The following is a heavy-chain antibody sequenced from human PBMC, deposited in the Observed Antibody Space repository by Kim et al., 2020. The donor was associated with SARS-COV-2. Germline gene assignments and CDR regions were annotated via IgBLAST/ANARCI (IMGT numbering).Heavy chain of an antibody. J-gene: IGHJ4*02. V-gene: IGHV5-51*01. Sequence: GESLKISCKGSGYSFTSYWIGWVRQMPGKGLEWMGIIYPGDSDTRYSPSFQGQVTIAADKSISTAYLQWSSLKASDTAMYYCASDGMTSSRFRGTFDYWGQGTLVTVSS. D-gene: IGHD3-10*01. CDR2: IYPGDSDT. CDR1: GYSFTSYW. CDR3: ASDGMTSSRFRGTFDY.